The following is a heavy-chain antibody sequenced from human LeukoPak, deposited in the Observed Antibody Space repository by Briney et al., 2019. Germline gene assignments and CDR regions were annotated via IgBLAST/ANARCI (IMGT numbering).Heavy chain of an antibody. V-gene: IGHV3-23*01. J-gene: IGHJ4*02. Sequence: GGSLRLSCAASGFTFSSYAMNWVRQAPGKGLEWVSAISAGGDRAYYADSVQGQFTLSRDNSKNTLYLQMNSLRAEDTAVYYCAKDDPGYCSGATCYSDWGQGTLVTVSS. CDR2: ISAGGDRA. CDR3: AKDDPGYCSGATCYSD. D-gene: IGHD2-15*01. CDR1: GFTFSSYA.